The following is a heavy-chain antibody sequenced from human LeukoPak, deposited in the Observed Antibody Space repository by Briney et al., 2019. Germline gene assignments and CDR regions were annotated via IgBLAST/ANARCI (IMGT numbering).Heavy chain of an antibody. Sequence: GASVKVSCEASGYTFTGYYMHWVRQAPGQGLEWMGWINPNSGDTNYAQKFQGRVTMTRDTSINTAYMEVSRLRTDDTAVYYCAKNPYEYYFDYWGQGTLVTVSS. CDR3: AKNPYEYYFDY. J-gene: IGHJ4*02. CDR1: GYTFTGYY. V-gene: IGHV1-2*02. D-gene: IGHD5-12*01. CDR2: INPNSGDT.